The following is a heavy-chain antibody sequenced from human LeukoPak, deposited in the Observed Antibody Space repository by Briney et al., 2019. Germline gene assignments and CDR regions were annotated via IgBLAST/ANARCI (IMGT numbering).Heavy chain of an antibody. CDR3: ARGGRGSAAVVAPRSFDI. CDR1: GFTVSSTH. J-gene: IGHJ3*02. CDR2: TYTGGNS. V-gene: IGHV3-53*01. D-gene: IGHD3-22*01. Sequence: GGSLRLSCEASGFTVSSTHMVWVRQAPGKGLEWVSVTYTGGNSYYAGSVQGRFVISRDISKNTLYLQMNNLRAEDSALYYCARGGRGSAAVVAPRSFDIWGQGTMVTVSS.